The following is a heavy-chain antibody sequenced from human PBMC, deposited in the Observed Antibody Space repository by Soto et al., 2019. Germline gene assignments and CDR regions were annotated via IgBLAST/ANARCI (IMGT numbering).Heavy chain of an antibody. D-gene: IGHD3-9*01. Sequence: TSETLSLTCAVYGGSFRGYYWSWIRQPPGKGLEWIGEINHSGSTKCNPSLKSRVTISVDTSKNQFSLKLTSVTAADTAVFYCARGDILTGYSYWGHGTLVTVSS. CDR1: GGSFRGYY. CDR2: INHSGST. J-gene: IGHJ4*01. V-gene: IGHV4-34*01. CDR3: ARGDILTGYSY.